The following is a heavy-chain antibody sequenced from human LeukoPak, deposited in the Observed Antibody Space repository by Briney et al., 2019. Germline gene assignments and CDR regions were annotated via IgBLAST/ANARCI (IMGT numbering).Heavy chain of an antibody. CDR3: AKDVWWSVS. CDR2: ISADAVDT. V-gene: IGHV3-23*01. CDR1: GFTFSDHA. Sequence: GGSLRLSCVASGFTFSDHAMTWVRQAPGKGLEWVSAISADAVDTFYAPSVKGRFTISRDNSKNTMYLQINSLRAEDTAIYYCAKDVWWSVSWGQGTLVTVSS. J-gene: IGHJ5*02. D-gene: IGHD2-8*02.